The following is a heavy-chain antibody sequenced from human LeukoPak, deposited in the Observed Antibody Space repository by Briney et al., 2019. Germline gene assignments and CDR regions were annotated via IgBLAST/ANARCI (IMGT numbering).Heavy chain of an antibody. CDR3: ARISSVDFWSPFDY. CDR1: GFTFNRYW. J-gene: IGHJ4*02. CDR2: IRQDGGEK. V-gene: IGHV3-7*05. Sequence: PGGSLRPSCAASGFTFNRYWMSWVRQAPGKGLEWVANIRQDGGEKYYLDSVRGRFTISRDNAKSSLYLQMNPLRAEDTAVYYCARISSVDFWSPFDYWGQGTLVTVSS. D-gene: IGHD3-3*01.